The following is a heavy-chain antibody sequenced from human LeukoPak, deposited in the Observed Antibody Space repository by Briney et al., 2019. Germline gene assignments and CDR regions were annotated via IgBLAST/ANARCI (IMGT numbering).Heavy chain of an antibody. Sequence: GGSLRLSCAGSGFIFSSNYMSWVRQAAGKGLEWVSVIYGSSRTYYADYVKGRFTISRDNSNNTVYLQMDSLRAEDTAVYYCARDRADGYNYGDYFDNWGQGTLVTVSS. CDR1: GFIFSSNY. J-gene: IGHJ4*02. CDR3: ARDRADGYNYGDYFDN. V-gene: IGHV3-66*01. D-gene: IGHD5-18*01. CDR2: IYGSSRT.